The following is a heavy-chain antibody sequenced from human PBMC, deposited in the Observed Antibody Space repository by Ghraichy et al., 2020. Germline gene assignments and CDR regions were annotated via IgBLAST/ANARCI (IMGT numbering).Heavy chain of an antibody. V-gene: IGHV3-23*01. CDR1: GFTFSSYA. CDR3: AKRKDC. Sequence: GGSLRLSCAASGFTFSSYAMYWVRQAPGKGLEWVSTITGPGSSTYYADSVKGRFTISRDNSKNTLYLEMNSLRAEDTAVYYCAKRKDCWGQGTLVTVSS. J-gene: IGHJ4*02. CDR2: ITGPGSST.